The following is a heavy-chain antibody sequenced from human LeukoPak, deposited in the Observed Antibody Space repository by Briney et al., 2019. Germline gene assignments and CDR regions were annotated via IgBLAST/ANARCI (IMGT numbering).Heavy chain of an antibody. CDR1: GFTFRNYG. V-gene: IGHV3-33*06. Sequence: GGSLRLSCAASGFTFRNYGMHWVRQAPGKGLEWVAVIWSAEDNKYYADSVQGRFTISRDNSKNTVFLQMNSLRAEDTAVYYCAKDDDVSSRYSRFENWGQGTLVTVSS. D-gene: IGHD3-22*01. CDR2: IWSAEDNK. J-gene: IGHJ4*02. CDR3: AKDDDVSSRYSRFEN.